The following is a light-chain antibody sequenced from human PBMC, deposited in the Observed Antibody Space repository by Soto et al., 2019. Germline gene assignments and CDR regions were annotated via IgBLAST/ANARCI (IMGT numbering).Light chain of an antibody. CDR3: QQYNNRPPDT. V-gene: IGKV3-15*01. CDR2: GAS. Sequence: EIVMTQSPATLSVSPGERATLYCRASQSVNSNLAWYQQKPGQAPRLLIYGASTRASGIPARFSVSGSGTEFSLTISSLQSEDFAVYYCQQYNNRPPDTFGQGTKLEIK. J-gene: IGKJ2*01. CDR1: QSVNSN.